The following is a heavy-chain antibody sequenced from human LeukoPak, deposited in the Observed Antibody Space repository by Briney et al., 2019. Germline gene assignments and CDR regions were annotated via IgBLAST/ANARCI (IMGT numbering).Heavy chain of an antibody. CDR3: ARGSGGIVVVVAATSWYFDL. J-gene: IGHJ2*01. D-gene: IGHD2-15*01. V-gene: IGHV4-34*01. CDR2: MNHIGST. Sequence: KPSETLTLTCAVYGVSFSGYYWSWIRQPPWKGLKWIGEMNHIGSTNYNQSLKSRGTISVDTAKNQFSLKLSPVTAADTAVYYCARGSGGIVVVVAATSWYFDLWGRGTLVTVSS. CDR1: GVSFSGYY.